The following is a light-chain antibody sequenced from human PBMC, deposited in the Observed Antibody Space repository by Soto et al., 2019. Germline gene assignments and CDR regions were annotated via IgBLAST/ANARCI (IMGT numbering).Light chain of an antibody. Sequence: DIVLTQSPGTLSLSPGDRATLSCRASQSDGSNYLAWYQQKPGQAPRLLIYGTSSRAAGIPDRFSGSGSGTEFTLTISSLQSEDFAVYYCQQYNNWPLTFGGGTKVDIK. CDR1: QSDGSN. J-gene: IGKJ4*01. CDR3: QQYNNWPLT. CDR2: GTS. V-gene: IGKV3D-15*01.